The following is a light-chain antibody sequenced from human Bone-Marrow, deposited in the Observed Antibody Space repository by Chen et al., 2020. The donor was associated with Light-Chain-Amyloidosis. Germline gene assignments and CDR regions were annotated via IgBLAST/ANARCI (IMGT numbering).Light chain of an antibody. V-gene: IGLV3-25*03. CDR1: DLPTKY. CDR3: QSADSSGTYEVI. Sequence: SYELTQPPSVSVSPGQTARITCSGDDLPTKYAYWYQQKPGQATVLVIQRDTERPSGSFERFAGSSSGTTSTLTISGVQAQDEADYHCQSADSSGTYEVIFGGGTKLTVL. CDR2: RDT. J-gene: IGLJ2*01.